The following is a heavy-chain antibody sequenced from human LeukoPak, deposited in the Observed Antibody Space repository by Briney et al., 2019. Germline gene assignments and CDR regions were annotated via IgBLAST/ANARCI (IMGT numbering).Heavy chain of an antibody. CDR3: ARDQVLRYFDWLYYYYGMDV. CDR1: GYTFTGYY. CDR2: INPNSGGT. D-gene: IGHD3-9*01. J-gene: IGHJ6*02. V-gene: IGHV1-2*02. Sequence: ASVKVSCKASGYTFTGYYMHWVRQAPGQGLEWMGWINPNSGGTNYAQKFQGRVTMTRDTSISTAYMELSRLRSDDTAVYYCARDQVLRYFDWLYYYYGMDVWGQGTTVTVPS.